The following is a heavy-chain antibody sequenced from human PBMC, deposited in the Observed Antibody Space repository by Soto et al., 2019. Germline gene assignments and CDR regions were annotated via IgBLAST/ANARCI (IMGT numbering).Heavy chain of an antibody. D-gene: IGHD4-4*01. V-gene: IGHV1-46*01. CDR2: INPSGDST. CDR3: ARETTVTTDWFDP. J-gene: IGHJ5*02. CDR1: GYTFTSYY. Sequence: ASVKVSCKASGYTFTSYYIHWVRQAPGQGLEWMGLINPSGDSTSYAQKFQGRLTMTRDTSTSTVYMEISSLRSEDTAMYYCARETTVTTDWFDPWGQGTLVTVSS.